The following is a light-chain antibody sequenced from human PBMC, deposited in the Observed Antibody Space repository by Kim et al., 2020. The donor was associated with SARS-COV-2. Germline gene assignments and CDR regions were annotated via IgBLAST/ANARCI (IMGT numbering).Light chain of an antibody. CDR3: QQRKDWPPLT. V-gene: IGKV3-11*01. CDR2: DAS. CDR1: QSVDNY. Sequence: EIVLTQSPATLSLSPGERATLSCRASQSVDNYLAWYQQKPGQAPRLLIYDASNRVTGIPPRFSGSGSGTDFTLTISSLEPEDFAIYYCQQRKDWPPLTFGGGTKVDIK. J-gene: IGKJ4*01.